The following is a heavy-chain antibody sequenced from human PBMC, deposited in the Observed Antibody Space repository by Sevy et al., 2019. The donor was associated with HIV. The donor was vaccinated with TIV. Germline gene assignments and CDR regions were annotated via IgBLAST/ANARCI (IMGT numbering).Heavy chain of an antibody. CDR2: IFPGDSDT. Sequence: GESLKISCKGSGYSFTTYWIGWVRQMPGKGLEWMGIIFPGDSDTRYSPSCQGQVTISADNSISTAYLQWSSLKASDTAMYYCARARGIPHYYYGMDVWGLGTTVTVSS. CDR1: GYSFTTYW. D-gene: IGHD1-26*01. V-gene: IGHV5-51*01. CDR3: ARARGIPHYYYGMDV. J-gene: IGHJ6*02.